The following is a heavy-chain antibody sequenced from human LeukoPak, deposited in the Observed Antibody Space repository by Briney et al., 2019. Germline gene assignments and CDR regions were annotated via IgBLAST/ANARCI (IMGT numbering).Heavy chain of an antibody. CDR3: ARRYCSSTSCLLDY. D-gene: IGHD2-2*01. CDR2: ISSSGSTI. Sequence: GGSLRLSCAASGLTFSSYEMNWVRQAPGKGLEWVSYISSSGSTIYYADSVKGRFSISRDNAKNSLYLQMNSLRGEDTAVYYCARRYCSSTSCLLDYWGQGTLVTVSS. CDR1: GLTFSSYE. J-gene: IGHJ4*02. V-gene: IGHV3-48*03.